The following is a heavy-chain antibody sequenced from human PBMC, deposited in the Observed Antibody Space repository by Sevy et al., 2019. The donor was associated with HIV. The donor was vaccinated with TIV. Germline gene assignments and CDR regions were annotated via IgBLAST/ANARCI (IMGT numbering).Heavy chain of an antibody. CDR2: VNSDGSST. V-gene: IGHV3-74*01. J-gene: IGHJ4*02. CDR3: VASNTWEGN. D-gene: IGHD2-2*01. CDR1: RLTLGSYW. Sequence: GGSLRLSCTAPRLTLGSYWMHWVRQAPGKGLVWVSGVNSDGSSTNYADSVKGRFTISRDNAKNTLSLQMNSLRVEDTAIYHCVASNTWEGNWGQGTLVTVSS.